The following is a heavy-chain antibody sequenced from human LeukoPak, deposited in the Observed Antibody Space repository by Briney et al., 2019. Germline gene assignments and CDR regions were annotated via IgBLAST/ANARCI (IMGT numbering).Heavy chain of an antibody. V-gene: IGHV1-46*01. CDR2: ISPSGAST. D-gene: IGHD3-22*01. CDR1: GYTFTNYY. CDR3: ARENYYDSSPDY. J-gene: IGHJ4*02. Sequence: ASVKVSCKASGYTFTNYYMHWVRQAPGQGLEWMGMISPSGASTSYAQKFQGRVTMTRDVSTSTAYMELRSLRSDDTAVYYCARENYYDSSPDYWGQGTLVTVSS.